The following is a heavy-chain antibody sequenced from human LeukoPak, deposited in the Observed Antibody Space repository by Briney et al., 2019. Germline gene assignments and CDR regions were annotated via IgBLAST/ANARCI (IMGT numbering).Heavy chain of an antibody. CDR1: GYTFTSYD. Sequence: GASVKVSCKASGYTFTSYDINWVRQATGQGLEWMGWMNPNSGNTGYAQKFQGRVTMTRNTSISTAYMELSSLRSEDTAVYYCARAYGSGSYLYSETGYYYYMDVWGKGTTVTISS. CDR3: ARAYGSGSYLYSETGYYYYMDV. J-gene: IGHJ6*03. D-gene: IGHD3-10*01. CDR2: MNPNSGNT. V-gene: IGHV1-8*01.